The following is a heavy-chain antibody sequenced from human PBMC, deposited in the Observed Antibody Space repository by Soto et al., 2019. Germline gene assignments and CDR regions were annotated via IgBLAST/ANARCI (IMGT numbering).Heavy chain of an antibody. CDR3: AKSPYYYHIDV. Sequence: GGSLRLSFAASGFTFSSYAMSWVRQAPGKGLEWVSAISVSGGSTYYADSVKGRFTISRDNSKNTLYLQMNSLRADDTAVYYCAKSPYYYHIDVWGKGTTVTVSS. CDR2: ISVSGGST. V-gene: IGHV3-23*01. J-gene: IGHJ6*03. CDR1: GFTFSSYA.